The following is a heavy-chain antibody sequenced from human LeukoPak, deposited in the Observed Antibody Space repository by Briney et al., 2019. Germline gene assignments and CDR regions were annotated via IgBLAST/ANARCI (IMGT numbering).Heavy chain of an antibody. V-gene: IGHV4-4*02. CDR3: ARDKWELSYYFDY. J-gene: IGHJ4*02. CDR2: IYHSGSA. Sequence: SGTLSLTCAVSGGSISSSNWWSWVRQPPGKGLEWIGEIYHSGSANYNPSLKSRVTISVDKSKNQFSLRLSSVTAADTAVYYCARDKWELSYYFDYWGQGTLVTVSS. D-gene: IGHD1-26*01. CDR1: GGSISSSNW.